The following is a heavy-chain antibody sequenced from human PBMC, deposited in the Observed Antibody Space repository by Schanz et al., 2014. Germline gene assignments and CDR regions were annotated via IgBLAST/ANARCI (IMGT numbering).Heavy chain of an antibody. V-gene: IGHV3-53*01. Sequence: VSGFTVNTNYMTWVRQAPGKGLECVSILYIRSTYYADSVKVRFTISRDNSKNTLYLQMNDVSPEDTPVHYRVKRTQHIQSLPVDHGGHRILDADSS. D-gene: IGHD2-21*01. CDR2: LYIRST. J-gene: IGHJ4*01. CDR3: VKRTQHIQSLPVDH. CDR1: GFTVNTNY.